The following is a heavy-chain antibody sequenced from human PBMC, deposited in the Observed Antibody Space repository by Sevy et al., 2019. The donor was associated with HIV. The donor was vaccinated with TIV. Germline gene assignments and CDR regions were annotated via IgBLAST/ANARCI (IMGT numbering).Heavy chain of an antibody. Sequence: SETLSLNCVVSGYSITNGYHWGWIRQPPGKGLEWIGSIHHSGRTYYNPSLKSRVTISVDTSKNQFSLNLSSVTAADTAVYYCARLAFCISTSCYTGIAYWGQGTMVTVFS. CDR1: GYSITNGYH. D-gene: IGHD2-2*02. V-gene: IGHV4-38-2*01. CDR3: ARLAFCISTSCYTGIAY. J-gene: IGHJ4*02. CDR2: IHHSGRT.